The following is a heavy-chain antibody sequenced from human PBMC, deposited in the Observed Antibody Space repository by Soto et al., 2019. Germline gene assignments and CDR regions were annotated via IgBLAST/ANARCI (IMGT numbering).Heavy chain of an antibody. J-gene: IGHJ4*02. CDR2: LYTSGDT. CDR3: AIAVLQWQKVECFDL. Sequence: KLVESGGGVVQPGGSLRLSCAASGITVTSSYMTWVSQAPGKGLEWVSTLYTSGDTYYADSVKGRFTLSRDSSKKTLFLQDSSLRVDYSGVYFCAIAVLQWQKVECFDLGGQGSQVFVDS. D-gene: IGHD6-19*01. V-gene: IGHV3-66*01. CDR1: GITVTSSY.